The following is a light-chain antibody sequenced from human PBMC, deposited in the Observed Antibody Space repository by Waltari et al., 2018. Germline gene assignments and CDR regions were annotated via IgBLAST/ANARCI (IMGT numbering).Light chain of an antibody. V-gene: IGLV2-23*02. CDR1: SSDVGSYNL. Sequence: QSALTQPASVSGSPGQSITISCTGTSSDVGSYNLVSWYQQHPGKAPNLMIYEVSKRPSGVSNRFSGSKSGNTASLTISGLQAEDEADYYCCSYAGSSPVVFGGGTKLTVL. J-gene: IGLJ2*01. CDR2: EVS. CDR3: CSYAGSSPVV.